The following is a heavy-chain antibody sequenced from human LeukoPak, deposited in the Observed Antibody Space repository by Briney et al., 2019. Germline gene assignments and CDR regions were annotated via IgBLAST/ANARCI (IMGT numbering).Heavy chain of an antibody. CDR1: GGSISSSSYY. CDR3: ARVEFSSYSSGLPNFDY. Sequence: PSQTLSLTCTVSGGSISSSSYYWGWIRQPPGKGLEWIGSIYYSGSTYYNPSLKSRVTISVDTSKNQFSLKLSSVTAADTAVYYCARVEFSSYSSGLPNFDYWGQGTLVIVSS. J-gene: IGHJ4*02. D-gene: IGHD6-19*01. CDR2: IYYSGST. V-gene: IGHV4-39*07.